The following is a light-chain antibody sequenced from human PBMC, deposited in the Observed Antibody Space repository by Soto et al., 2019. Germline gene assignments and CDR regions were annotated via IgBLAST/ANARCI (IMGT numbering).Light chain of an antibody. Sequence: NFMLTQPHSVSESPGKTVTISCTRSSGSIASNYVQWYQQRPGSAPTTVIYEDNQRPSGVPDRFSGSIDSSSNSASLTISGLKTEDEADYYCQSYDSINVVCGGGTKVTVL. CDR2: EDN. J-gene: IGLJ2*01. V-gene: IGLV6-57*04. CDR1: SGSIASNY. CDR3: QSYDSINVV.